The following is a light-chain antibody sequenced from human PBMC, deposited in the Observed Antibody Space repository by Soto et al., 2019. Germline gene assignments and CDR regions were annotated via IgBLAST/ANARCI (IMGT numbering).Light chain of an antibody. CDR2: GAS. J-gene: IGKJ1*01. CDR3: QQYNIWPPWT. Sequence: EIGLTQSPGKLSLSPGERATLSCRASQSVSNNLAWYQQRPGQAPRLLIYGASTRATGVPARFSGSGSGTDFTLTISSLQSEDFAVYYCQQYNIWPPWTFGQGTKVAI. V-gene: IGKV3-15*01. CDR1: QSVSNN.